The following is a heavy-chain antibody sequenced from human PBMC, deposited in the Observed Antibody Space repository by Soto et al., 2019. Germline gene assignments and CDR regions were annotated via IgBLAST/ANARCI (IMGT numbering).Heavy chain of an antibody. CDR1: GYTFFSFW. CDR3: ARRYCSRADCYSGS. J-gene: IGHJ4*02. V-gene: IGHV5-10-1*01. Sequence: GESLKISCHGSGYTFFSFWIVWVRQVPGKGLEWVGRIDPGDSSATYSPTFQGHVTISADRSTRSAYLQWRSLRASDTAIYLCARRYCSRADCYSGSWGQGSLVTVSS. CDR2: IDPGDSSA. D-gene: IGHD2-2*01.